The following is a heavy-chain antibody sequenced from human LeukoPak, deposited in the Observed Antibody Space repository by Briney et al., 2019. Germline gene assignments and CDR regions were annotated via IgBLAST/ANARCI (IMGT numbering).Heavy chain of an antibody. J-gene: IGHJ4*02. Sequence: KSGGSLRLSCAASGFTFSSYSMNWVRQAPGKGLEWVSSISSSSSYIYYADSVKGRFTISRDNAKNSLYLQMNSLRAEDTAVYYCARMVRGVHAFDYWGQGTLVTVSS. CDR3: ARMVRGVHAFDY. D-gene: IGHD3-10*01. CDR2: ISSSSSYI. V-gene: IGHV3-21*01. CDR1: GFTFSSYS.